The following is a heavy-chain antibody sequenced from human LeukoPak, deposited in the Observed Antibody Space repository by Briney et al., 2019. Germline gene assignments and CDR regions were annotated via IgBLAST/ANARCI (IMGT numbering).Heavy chain of an antibody. V-gene: IGHV3-21*01. CDR3: ARENDQGFDY. CDR2: FGTRSSSI. Sequence: PGGSLRLSCAASGSTFSNYAMNWVRQAPGKGLEWVSSFGTRSSSIYYAHSVTVRFIVSRDNAKNSLFLQMKSLRDEDTAVYYCARENDQGFDYWGQGTLVTVSS. J-gene: IGHJ4*02. D-gene: IGHD3-16*01. CDR1: GSTFSNYA.